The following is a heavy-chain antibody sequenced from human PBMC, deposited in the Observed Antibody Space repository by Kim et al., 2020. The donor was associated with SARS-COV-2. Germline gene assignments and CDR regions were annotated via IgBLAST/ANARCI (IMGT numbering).Heavy chain of an antibody. CDR2: ISVSGGYT. CDR3: ALPSSLDSASYVHFDY. J-gene: IGHJ4*02. V-gene: IGHV3-23*01. Sequence: GGSLRLSCAASGFPFRSYAMNWVRQAPGKGLEWVSGISVSGGYTYYAESVKGRFTISRDNSKNTVYLLMNSLRAEDTAIYYCALPSSLDSASYVHFDYWGQGTLVTVSS. D-gene: IGHD3-10*01. CDR1: GFPFRSYA.